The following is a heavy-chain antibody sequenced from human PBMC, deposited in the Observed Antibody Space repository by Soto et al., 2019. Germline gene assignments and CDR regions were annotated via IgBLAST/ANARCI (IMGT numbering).Heavy chain of an antibody. CDR2: ISGSGGST. Sequence: GGSLRLSCAASGFTFSSYAMSWVRQAPGKGLEWVSAISGSGGSTYYADSVKGRFTISRDNSKNTLYLQMNSLRAEDTAVYYCAKYRIAVAGIPPFDAFDIWGQGTMVTVSS. D-gene: IGHD6-19*01. J-gene: IGHJ3*02. V-gene: IGHV3-23*01. CDR3: AKYRIAVAGIPPFDAFDI. CDR1: GFTFSSYA.